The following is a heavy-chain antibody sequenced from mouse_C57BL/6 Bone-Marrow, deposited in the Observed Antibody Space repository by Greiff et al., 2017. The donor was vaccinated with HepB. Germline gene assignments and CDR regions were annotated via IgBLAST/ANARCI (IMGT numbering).Heavy chain of an antibody. V-gene: IGHV1-4*01. Sequence: VKLMESGAELARPGASVKMSCKASGYTFTSYTMHWVKQRPGQGLEWIGYINPSSGYTKYNQKFKDKATLTADKSSSTAYMQLSSLTSEDSAVYYCARWGDYAFFAYWGQGTLVTVSA. D-gene: IGHD2-4*01. CDR3: ARWGDYAFFAY. CDR1: GYTFTSYT. J-gene: IGHJ3*01. CDR2: INPSSGYT.